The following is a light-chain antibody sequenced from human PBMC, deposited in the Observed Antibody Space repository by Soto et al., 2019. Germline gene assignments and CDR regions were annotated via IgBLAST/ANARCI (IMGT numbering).Light chain of an antibody. V-gene: IGKV3-15*01. CDR3: QQYSNWPPIT. CDR2: GAS. CDR1: QSVRSN. J-gene: IGKJ5*01. Sequence: EVVSMEAPAILSVSKGARATLSCRASQSVRSNLAWYQQKPGQSHRLIIYGASTRATGIPDRFSGSGSGTEFTLTIRRLQSEDLAVYYGQQYSNWPPITVGKVTRREIK.